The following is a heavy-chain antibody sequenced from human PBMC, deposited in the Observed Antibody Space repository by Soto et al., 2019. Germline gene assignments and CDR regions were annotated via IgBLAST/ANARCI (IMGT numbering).Heavy chain of an antibody. V-gene: IGHV4-61*01. Sequence: PSETLSLTXTVSGGSVSSGSYYWSWIRQPPGKGLEWIGYIYYSGSTNYNPSLKSRVTISVDTSKNQFSLKLSSVTAADTAVYYCARQKGSGWHRIYYYYGMDVWGQGTTVTVSS. CDR3: ARQKGSGWHRIYYYYGMDV. D-gene: IGHD6-19*01. CDR2: IYYSGST. J-gene: IGHJ6*02. CDR1: GGSVSSGSYY.